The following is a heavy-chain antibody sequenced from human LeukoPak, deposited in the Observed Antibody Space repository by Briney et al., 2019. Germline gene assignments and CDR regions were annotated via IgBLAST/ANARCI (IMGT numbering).Heavy chain of an antibody. CDR1: GFTFSSYS. Sequence: GGSLRLSCAASGFTFSSYSMNWVRQAPGKGLEWVSSISSSSYIYYADSVKGRFTISRDNAKNSLYLQMNSLRAEDTAVYYCARDGSGSLPFDYWGQGTLVTVSS. CDR3: ARDGSGSLPFDY. V-gene: IGHV3-21*01. J-gene: IGHJ4*02. CDR2: ISSSSYI. D-gene: IGHD1-26*01.